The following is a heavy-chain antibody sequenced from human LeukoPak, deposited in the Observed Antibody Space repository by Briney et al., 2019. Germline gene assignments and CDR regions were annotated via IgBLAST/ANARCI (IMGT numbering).Heavy chain of an antibody. CDR1: GGSISSYY. CDR3: ARAPLTYDFWSGYTQNPPDAFDI. V-gene: IGHV4-59*01. CDR2: IYYSGST. J-gene: IGHJ3*02. D-gene: IGHD3-3*01. Sequence: SETLSLICTVSGGSISSYYWSWIRQPQGQGLEWIGNIYYSGSTNYNPSLKSRVTISVDTSKNQFSLKLSSVTAADTAVYYCARAPLTYDFWSGYTQNPPDAFDIWGQGTMVTVSS.